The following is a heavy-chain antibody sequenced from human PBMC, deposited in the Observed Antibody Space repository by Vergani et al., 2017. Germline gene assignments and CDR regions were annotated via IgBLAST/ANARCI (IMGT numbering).Heavy chain of an antibody. CDR3: ASGALYYDFWSGQI. D-gene: IGHD3-3*01. CDR2: ISGSGGST. V-gene: IGHV3-23*01. J-gene: IGHJ3*02. CDR1: GFTFSSYA. Sequence: EVHLLESGGGLVQSGGSLRLSCAASGFTFSSYAMSWVRQAPGKGLEWVSAISGSGGSTYYADSVKGRFTISRDNSKNTLYLQMNSLRAEDTAVYYCASGALYYDFWSGQIWGQGTMVTVSS.